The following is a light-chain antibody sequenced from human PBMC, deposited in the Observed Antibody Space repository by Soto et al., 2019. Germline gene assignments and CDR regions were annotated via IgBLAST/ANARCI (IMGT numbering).Light chain of an antibody. Sequence: DIQMTQSPSSVSASVGDRVTITCRASQGINNWLAWYQQKPGEPPKLLIYTTSNLQSGVPSRFSGSGSGTDFTLPISSLQPEDFATYYCQQANSFPLTFGGGTKVEIK. J-gene: IGKJ4*01. CDR2: TTS. CDR1: QGINNW. CDR3: QQANSFPLT. V-gene: IGKV1D-12*01.